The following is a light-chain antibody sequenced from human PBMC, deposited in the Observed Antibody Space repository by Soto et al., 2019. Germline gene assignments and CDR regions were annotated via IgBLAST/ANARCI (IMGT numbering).Light chain of an antibody. CDR2: GAS. Sequence: ILMTQSPATLSVSPGERATLSCRAGQSVTYNLAWYQQKPGQAPRLLIYGASTRATGIPARFSGSGSGTEFTLTISSLQSEDFALYYCQQYNNWPLTFGGGTKVDIK. CDR3: QQYNNWPLT. J-gene: IGKJ4*01. CDR1: QSVTYN. V-gene: IGKV3-15*01.